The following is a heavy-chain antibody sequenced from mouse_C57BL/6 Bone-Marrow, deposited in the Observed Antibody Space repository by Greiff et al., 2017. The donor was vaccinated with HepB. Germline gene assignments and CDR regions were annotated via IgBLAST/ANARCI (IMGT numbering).Heavy chain of an antibody. Sequence: EVKVEESGGGLVQPGGSMKLSCAASGFTFSDAWMDWVRQSPEKGLEWVAEIRNKANNHATYYAESVKGRFTISRDDSKSSVYLQMNSLRAEDTGIYYCTFITTVVALHWYFDVWGTGTTVTVSS. D-gene: IGHD1-1*01. CDR1: GFTFSDAW. V-gene: IGHV6-6*01. J-gene: IGHJ1*03. CDR3: TFITTVVALHWYFDV. CDR2: IRNKANNHAT.